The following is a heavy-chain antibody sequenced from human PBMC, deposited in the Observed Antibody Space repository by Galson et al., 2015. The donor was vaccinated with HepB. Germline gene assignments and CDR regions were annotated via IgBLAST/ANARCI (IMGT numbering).Heavy chain of an antibody. CDR2: ITSSSRTM. J-gene: IGHJ3*01. V-gene: IGHV3-48*02. CDR3: VLDHYTSGWYGVEPLDL. Sequence: SLRLSCAASGFIFSNYNMNWVRQAPGKGLEWVSYITSSSRTMYYEDSVRGRFTISRDNAKNSLFLQMNSLRDEDTGVYYCVLDHYTSGWYGVEPLDLWGQGTMVSVSS. CDR1: GFIFSNYN. D-gene: IGHD6-19*01.